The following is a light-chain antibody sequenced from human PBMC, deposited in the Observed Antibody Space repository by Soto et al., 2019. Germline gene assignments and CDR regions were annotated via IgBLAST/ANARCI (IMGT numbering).Light chain of an antibody. CDR2: EVS. V-gene: IGLV2-14*01. CDR1: SSDIGGYNY. Sequence: QSALTQPASVSGSPGQSITISCTGTSSDIGGYNYVSWYQQHPGKAPKLMIYEVSNRPSGLSNRFSGSKSGNTASLTISGLQAEDEADYYCTSKTSTTTVVFGGGTKLTVL. CDR3: TSKTSTTTVV. J-gene: IGLJ3*02.